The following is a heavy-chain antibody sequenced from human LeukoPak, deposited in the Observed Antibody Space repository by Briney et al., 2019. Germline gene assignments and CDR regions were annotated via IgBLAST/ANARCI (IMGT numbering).Heavy chain of an antibody. V-gene: IGHV3-7*01. J-gene: IGHJ4*02. Sequence: GGSLRLSCVASGFTFSDYWMSWVRQAPGKGLEWVANIKSDESERFFLDSVKGRFTISRDNAKNSVYLQMNSLRVEDTAVYYCARDRAVAGLCDYWGQGTLVTVSS. CDR3: ARDRAVAGLCDY. D-gene: IGHD6-19*01. CDR2: IKSDESER. CDR1: GFTFSDYW.